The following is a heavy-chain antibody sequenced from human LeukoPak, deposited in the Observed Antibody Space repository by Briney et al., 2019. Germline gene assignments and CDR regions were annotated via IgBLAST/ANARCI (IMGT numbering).Heavy chain of an antibody. J-gene: IGHJ4*02. CDR1: GFTFSSYG. V-gene: IGHV3-30*18. CDR2: ISYDGSNK. D-gene: IGHD1-7*01. Sequence: GRSLRLSCAASGFTFSSYGMHWVRQAPGKGLEWVAVISYDGSNKYHADSVKGRFTISRDNSKNTLYLQMNSLRAEDTAVYYCAKDKGLELEEDYFDYWGQGTLVTVSS. CDR3: AKDKGLELEEDYFDY.